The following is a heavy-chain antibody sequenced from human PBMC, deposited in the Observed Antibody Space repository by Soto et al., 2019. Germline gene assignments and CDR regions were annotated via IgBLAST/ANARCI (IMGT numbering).Heavy chain of an antibody. J-gene: IGHJ4*02. V-gene: IGHV3-73*01. CDR1: GFTFSGSA. Sequence: GGSLRLSCAASGFTFSGSAMHWVRQASGKGLEWVGRIRSKANSYATAYAASVKGRFTNSRDDSKNTAYLQMTSLKTEDTAVYYCIRHHEYPGPAATNNWGQGTLVTVSS. CDR3: IRHHEYPGPAATNN. CDR2: IRSKANSYAT. D-gene: IGHD6-13*01.